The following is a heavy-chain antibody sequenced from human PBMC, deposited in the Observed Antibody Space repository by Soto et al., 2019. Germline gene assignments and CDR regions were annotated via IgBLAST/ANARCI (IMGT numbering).Heavy chain of an antibody. CDR1: DGSFGSHY. CDR2: INHSGFT. CDR3: ARATVKQGATLFDF. V-gene: IGHV4-34*01. Sequence: SEPLSLTYGVSDGSFGSHYWSWIRQPPGKGLEWIAEINHSGFTNYNPSFKSRVTISRDTSTNQISLKLTSVTAADSAVYYCARATVKQGATLFDFWGQGTLVTVSS. D-gene: IGHD1-26*01. J-gene: IGHJ4*02.